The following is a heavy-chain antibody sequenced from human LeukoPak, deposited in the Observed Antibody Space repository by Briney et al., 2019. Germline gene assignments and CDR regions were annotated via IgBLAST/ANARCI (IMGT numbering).Heavy chain of an antibody. V-gene: IGHV3-53*01. D-gene: IGHD3-10*01. CDR1: GFTFSNAW. J-gene: IGHJ4*02. Sequence: GGSLRLSCAASGFTFSNAWMSWVRQAPGKGLEWVSVIYSGGSTYYADSVKGRFTISRDNSKNTLYLQMNSLRAEDTAVYYCAREGGSVDYFDYWGQGTLVTVSS. CDR2: IYSGGST. CDR3: AREGGSVDYFDY.